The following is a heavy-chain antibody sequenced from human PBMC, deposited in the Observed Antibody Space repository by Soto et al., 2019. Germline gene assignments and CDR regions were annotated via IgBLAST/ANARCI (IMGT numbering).Heavy chain of an antibody. J-gene: IGHJ4*02. Sequence: ASVKVSCKASGYTFTGYYMHWVRQAPGQGLEWMGWINPNSGGTNYAQKFQGRVTITADKSTSTAYMELSSLRSEDTAVYYCARHSNPRGYSGYPLEWTHEEYYFDYWGQGTLVTVSS. V-gene: IGHV1-2*02. D-gene: IGHD5-12*01. CDR2: INPNSGGT. CDR1: GYTFTGYY. CDR3: ARHSNPRGYSGYPLEWTHEEYYFDY.